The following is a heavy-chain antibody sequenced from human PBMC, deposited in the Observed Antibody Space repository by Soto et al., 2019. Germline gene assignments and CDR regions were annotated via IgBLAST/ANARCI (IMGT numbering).Heavy chain of an antibody. CDR2: IYYSGST. J-gene: IGHJ5*02. D-gene: IGHD6-19*01. CDR3: ARHYSSGSRNWFDP. CDR1: GGSINSRSYF. Sequence: SETLSLTCSVSGGSINSRSYFWVWVRQPPGKGLEWIGSIYYSGSTYYNPSLRSRVTISVDTSKNQFSLKLSSVTAEDTAVFYCARHYSSGSRNWFDPWGQGTLVTVSS. V-gene: IGHV4-39*01.